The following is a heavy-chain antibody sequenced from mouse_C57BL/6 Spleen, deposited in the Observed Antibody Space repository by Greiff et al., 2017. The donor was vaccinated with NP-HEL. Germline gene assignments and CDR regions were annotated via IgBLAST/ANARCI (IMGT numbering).Heavy chain of an antibody. Sequence: EVQLVESGPGLVKPSQSLSLTCSVTGYSITSGYYWNCIRQFPGNKLEWMGYISYDGSNNYNPSLKNRISITRDTSNNQFFLKLNSVTTEDTATYYCARDWAFDYWGQGTTLTVSS. J-gene: IGHJ2*01. CDR2: ISYDGSN. V-gene: IGHV3-6*01. D-gene: IGHD4-1*01. CDR1: GYSITSGYY. CDR3: ARDWAFDY.